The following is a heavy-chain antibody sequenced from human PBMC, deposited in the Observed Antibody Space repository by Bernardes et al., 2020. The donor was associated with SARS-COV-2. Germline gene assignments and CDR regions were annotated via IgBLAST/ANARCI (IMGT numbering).Heavy chain of an antibody. V-gene: IGHV3-7*01. CDR3: ARDSGNFYIDY. D-gene: IGHD1-26*01. CDR1: GFSFSGSW. Sequence: GGSLRLSCAASGFSFSGSWMSWVRQAPGRGLEWVANIRQDGRQFYVASVKGRLTISRDNAKNSLYLQMNNLRVEDTAVYYCARDSGNFYIDYWGQGSLVTVSS. CDR2: IRQDGRQ. J-gene: IGHJ4*02.